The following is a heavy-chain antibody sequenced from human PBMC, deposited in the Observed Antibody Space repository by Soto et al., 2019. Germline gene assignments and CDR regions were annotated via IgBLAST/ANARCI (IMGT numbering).Heavy chain of an antibody. V-gene: IGHV3-53*04. Sequence: GESLKISCAASGFTVSSNYMGWVRQAPGKGLEWVSVIYSGGSTYYADSVKGRFTISRHNSKNTLYLQMNSLRAEDTAVYYCARAPSSTSTHYYYYYMDVWGKGTTVTVSS. D-gene: IGHD2-2*01. J-gene: IGHJ6*03. CDR2: IYSGGST. CDR3: ARAPSSTSTHYYYYYMDV. CDR1: GFTVSSNY.